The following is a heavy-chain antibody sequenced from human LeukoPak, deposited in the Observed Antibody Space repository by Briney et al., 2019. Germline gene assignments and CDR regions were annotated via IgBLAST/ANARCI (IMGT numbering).Heavy chain of an antibody. CDR3: ARGKAIYLWFGEKVNWFDP. Sequence: GGSLRLSCAASGFTFSSYWMSWVRQAPGKGLEWVANIKQDGSEKYNVDSLKGRSTIYRHNDKHSLYLQMNSLRSEDTAVYYCARGKAIYLWFGEKVNWFDPWGQGTLVTVSS. D-gene: IGHD3-10*01. CDR2: IKQDGSEK. CDR1: GFTFSSYW. J-gene: IGHJ5*02. V-gene: IGHV3-7*01.